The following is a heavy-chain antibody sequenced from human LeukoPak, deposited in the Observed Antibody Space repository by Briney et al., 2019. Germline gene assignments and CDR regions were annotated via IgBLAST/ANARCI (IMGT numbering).Heavy chain of an antibody. V-gene: IGHV3-23*01. CDR2: ISNSGGST. CDR3: ARDQRYSSGWYEDY. D-gene: IGHD6-19*01. Sequence: GGSLRLSCAASGFTFSSYVMSWVRQAPGKGLEWVSSISNSGGSTYYADSVKGRFTISRDNSKNTLYLQMNSLRAEDTAVYYCARDQRYSSGWYEDYWGQGTLVTVSS. J-gene: IGHJ4*02. CDR1: GFTFSSYV.